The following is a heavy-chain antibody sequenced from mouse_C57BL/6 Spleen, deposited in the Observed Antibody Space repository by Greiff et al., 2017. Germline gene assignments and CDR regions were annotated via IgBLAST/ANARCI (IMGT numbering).Heavy chain of an antibody. CDR2: IRNKANGYTT. D-gene: IGHD1-1*01. Sequence: VQLKESGGGLVQPGGSLSLSCAASGFTFTDYYMSWVRQPPGKALEWLGFIRNKANGYTTEYSASVEGRFTISRDISQSILYLQMNALRAEDSATYYCARYDYGSSSFSYWGQGTLVTVSA. V-gene: IGHV7-3*01. J-gene: IGHJ3*01. CDR3: ARYDYGSSSFSY. CDR1: GFTFTDYY.